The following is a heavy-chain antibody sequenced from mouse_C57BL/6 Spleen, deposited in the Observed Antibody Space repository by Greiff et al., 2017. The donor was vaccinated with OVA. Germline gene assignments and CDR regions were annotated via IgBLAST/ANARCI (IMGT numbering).Heavy chain of an antibody. CDR1: GFTFSSYA. D-gene: IGHD4-1*01. CDR2: ISDGGSYT. Sequence: EVQLVESGGGLVKPGGSLKLSCAASGFTFSSYAMSWVRQTPEKRLEWVATISDGGSYTYYPDNVKGRFTISRDNAKNNLYLQMSHLKSEDTAMYYCAREELAFDYWGQGTPLTVSS. CDR3: AREELAFDY. V-gene: IGHV5-4*01. J-gene: IGHJ2*01.